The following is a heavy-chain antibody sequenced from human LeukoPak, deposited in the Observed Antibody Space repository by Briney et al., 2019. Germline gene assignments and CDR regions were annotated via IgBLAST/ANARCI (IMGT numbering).Heavy chain of an antibody. V-gene: IGHV3-30-3*01. Sequence: PGGSLRLSCAASEFTFSSYAMHWVRQAPGKGLEWVAVISYDGSNKYYADSVEGRFTISRDNSKNTLYLQMNSLRAEDTAVYYCARAAGSSGYYRYYFDYWGQGTLVTVSS. CDR3: ARAAGSSGYYRYYFDY. CDR1: EFTFSSYA. CDR2: ISYDGSNK. D-gene: IGHD3-22*01. J-gene: IGHJ4*02.